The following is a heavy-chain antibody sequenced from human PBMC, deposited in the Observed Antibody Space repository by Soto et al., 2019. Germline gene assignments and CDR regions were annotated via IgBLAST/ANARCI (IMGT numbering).Heavy chain of an antibody. CDR2: ISGNGDSA. Sequence: VQLLESGGGLVQPGGSLRLSCAASGFPFRDYAMNWVRQAPGKGLEWVSDISGNGDSARYADSVKGRFTGSRDNSRDTLYLQMNSRGVDDTAVYCCGKERRGSGWSVCTFWGQGTLVTVSS. J-gene: IGHJ4*02. D-gene: IGHD6-19*01. CDR1: GFPFRDYA. V-gene: IGHV3-23*01. CDR3: GKERRGSGWSVCTF.